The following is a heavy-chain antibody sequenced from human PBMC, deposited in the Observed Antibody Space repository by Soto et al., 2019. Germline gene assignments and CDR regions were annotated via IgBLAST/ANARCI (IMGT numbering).Heavy chain of an antibody. CDR1: GFTFSSYS. D-gene: IGHD1-26*01. J-gene: IGHJ4*02. CDR3: ARDFIDAGATLSFDY. Sequence: EVQLVESGGGLVQPGGSLRLSCAASGFTFSSYSMNWVRQAPGKGLEWVSYISSSSSTIYYADSVKGRFTISRDNAKNSLYLQMTSLRDEDTAVYYCARDFIDAGATLSFDYWGQGTLVTVSS. CDR2: ISSSSSTI. V-gene: IGHV3-48*02.